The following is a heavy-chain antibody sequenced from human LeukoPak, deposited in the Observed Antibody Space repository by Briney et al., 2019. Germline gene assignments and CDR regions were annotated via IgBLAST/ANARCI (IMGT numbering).Heavy chain of an antibody. Sequence: PSETLSLTCTVSGGSISSGSYYWSWIRQPAGKGLEWIGRIYTTGSTNYNPSLKSRVTISVDTSKNQLSLKLSSVSAADTAVYYCARERVLGLRAFDIWGQGTMVTVSS. CDR2: IYTTGST. CDR1: GGSISSGSYY. CDR3: ARERVLGLRAFDI. D-gene: IGHD1-7*01. V-gene: IGHV4-61*02. J-gene: IGHJ3*02.